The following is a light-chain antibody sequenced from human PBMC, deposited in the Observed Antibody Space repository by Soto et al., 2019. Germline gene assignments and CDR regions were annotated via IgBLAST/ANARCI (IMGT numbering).Light chain of an antibody. CDR1: QPVNNN. Sequence: IVMTQSPATLSVSPGDRATLSCRSSQPVNNNLAWYQHKPGQAPRLLIYGASTRATGISARFSGGGSGTEFTLTISSLQSEDFAVYYCQRYNNWPPITFGQGTRLEIK. CDR3: QRYNNWPPIT. CDR2: GAS. V-gene: IGKV3-15*01. J-gene: IGKJ5*01.